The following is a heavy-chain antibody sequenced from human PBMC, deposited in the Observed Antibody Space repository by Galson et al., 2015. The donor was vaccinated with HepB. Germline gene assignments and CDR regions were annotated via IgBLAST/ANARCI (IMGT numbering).Heavy chain of an antibody. CDR1: GLTFSRYG. Sequence: SLRLSCAASGLTFSRYGMHWVRQAPGKGLEWVAVISYDGSNKYYADSVKGRFTISRDNSKNTLYLQMNSLRAEDTAVYYCAKDLAGKHYFYGMDVWGQGTTVTVSS. V-gene: IGHV3-30*18. CDR2: ISYDGSNK. D-gene: IGHD6-19*01. CDR3: AKDLAGKHYFYGMDV. J-gene: IGHJ6*02.